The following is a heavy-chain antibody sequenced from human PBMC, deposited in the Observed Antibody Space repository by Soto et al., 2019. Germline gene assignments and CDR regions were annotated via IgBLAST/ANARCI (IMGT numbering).Heavy chain of an antibody. D-gene: IGHD3-9*01. V-gene: IGHV4-30-4*01. CDR1: GGSISSGDYY. Sequence: SETLSLTCTVSGGSISSGDYYWSWIRQPPGKGLEWIGYIYYSGSTYYNPSLKSRVTISVDTSKNQFSLKLSSVTAADTAVYYCAGFNYDILTGYYPQSANWFDPWGQGTLVTVSS. CDR3: AGFNYDILTGYYPQSANWFDP. CDR2: IYYSGST. J-gene: IGHJ5*02.